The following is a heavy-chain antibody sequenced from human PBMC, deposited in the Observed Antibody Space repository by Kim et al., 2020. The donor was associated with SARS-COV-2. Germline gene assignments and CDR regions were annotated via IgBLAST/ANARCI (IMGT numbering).Heavy chain of an antibody. Sequence: SSSQKFHTRVTMTRDKSTSTLYMELSSLGSEDTAMYYCTRDSFDSGSFDYWGQGTLVTVTS. V-gene: IGHV1-46*01. D-gene: IGHD5-12*01. J-gene: IGHJ4*02. CDR3: TRDSFDSGSFDY.